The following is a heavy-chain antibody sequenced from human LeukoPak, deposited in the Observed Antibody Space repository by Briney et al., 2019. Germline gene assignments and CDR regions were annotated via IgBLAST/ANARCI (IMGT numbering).Heavy chain of an antibody. CDR1: GFTFGNYA. Sequence: GGSLRLSCAASGFTFGNYAMSWVRQAPGKGLEWVSGISGSGGGTYYADSVKGQFTTSRDNSKNTLHLQMNSLRAEDTAVYYCAKGLTFYSYSGMDVWGQGTTVTASS. CDR3: AKGLTFYSYSGMDV. J-gene: IGHJ6*02. D-gene: IGHD6-19*01. CDR2: ISGSGGGT. V-gene: IGHV3-23*01.